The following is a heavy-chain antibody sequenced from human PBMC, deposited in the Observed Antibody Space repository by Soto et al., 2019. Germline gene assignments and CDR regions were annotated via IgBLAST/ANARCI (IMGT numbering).Heavy chain of an antibody. CDR2: ISGSGGST. D-gene: IGHD7-27*01. Sequence: GGSLRLSCAASGFTFSSYAMSWVRQAPGKGLEWVSAISGSGGSTYYADSVKGRFTISRDNSKNTLYLQMNSLRAEDTAVYYCAKVGSPTGEPRGGWFDPWGQGTLVTVSS. CDR1: GFTFSSYA. J-gene: IGHJ5*02. V-gene: IGHV3-23*01. CDR3: AKVGSPTGEPRGGWFDP.